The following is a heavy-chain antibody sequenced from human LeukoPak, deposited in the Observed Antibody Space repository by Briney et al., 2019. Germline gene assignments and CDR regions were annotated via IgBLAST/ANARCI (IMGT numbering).Heavy chain of an antibody. Sequence: GGSLGLSCAASGFTLSGYWMSWVRRAPGKGLEWVANIKQDGDEKYYVDSVKGRFTISRDNTKNFLYLQMNSLRTEDTAFYYCAKVVSGVSQGYDSWGQGTLVTVSS. V-gene: IGHV3-7*03. CDR3: AKVVSGVSQGYDS. D-gene: IGHD3-16*02. CDR1: GFTLSGYW. CDR2: IKQDGDEK. J-gene: IGHJ4*02.